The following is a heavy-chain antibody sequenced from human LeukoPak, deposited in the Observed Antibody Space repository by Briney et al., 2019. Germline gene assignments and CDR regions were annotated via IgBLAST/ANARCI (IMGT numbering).Heavy chain of an antibody. D-gene: IGHD3-3*01. CDR3: ARAGLPPEYYDFWSGTGYFDY. CDR1: GGSISSHY. V-gene: IGHV4-59*11. Sequence: SETLSLTCTVSGGSISSHYWSWIRQSPGKGLEWIGYIYYSGSTNYNPSLKSRVTISVDTSKNQFSLKLSSVTAADTAVYYCARAGLPPEYYDFWSGTGYFDYWGQGTLVTVSS. CDR2: IYYSGST. J-gene: IGHJ4*02.